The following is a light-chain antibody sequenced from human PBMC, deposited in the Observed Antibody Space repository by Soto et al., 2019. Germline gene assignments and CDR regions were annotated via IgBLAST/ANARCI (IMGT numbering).Light chain of an antibody. Sequence: IQMTQSPSTLSASVGDRVTFTCRASQTISTWLAWYQQKPGEAPKLLIYKASTLEVGVPSRFSASGSGTEFTLTINTLQPADFATYYCQQYNSSPWTFGQGTKV. V-gene: IGKV1-5*03. CDR1: QTISTW. CDR3: QQYNSSPWT. J-gene: IGKJ1*01. CDR2: KAS.